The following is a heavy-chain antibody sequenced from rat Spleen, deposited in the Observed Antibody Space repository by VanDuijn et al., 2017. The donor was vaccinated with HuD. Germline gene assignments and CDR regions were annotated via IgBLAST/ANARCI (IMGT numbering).Heavy chain of an antibody. CDR2: ISSGGTKT. V-gene: IGHV5-25*01. Sequence: EVQVLESGGGLVQPGNSLKLSCATSGFTFNDHFMAWVRQAPTKGLEWVATISSGGTKTYYRDSVKGRFTVSRDNAKSTLYLQMDSLRAEDTATYHCARAGYLRDWYFDFWGPGAMVTVSS. D-gene: IGHD2-2*01. CDR3: ARAGYLRDWYFDF. CDR1: GFTFNDHF. J-gene: IGHJ1*01.